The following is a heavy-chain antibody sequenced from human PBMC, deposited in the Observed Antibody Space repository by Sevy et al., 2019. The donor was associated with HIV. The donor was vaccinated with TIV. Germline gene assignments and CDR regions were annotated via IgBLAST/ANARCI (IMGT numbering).Heavy chain of an antibody. CDR3: AKMQGGSYNYYGMDV. CDR1: GFIFSTYG. V-gene: IGHV3-30*18. Sequence: GGSLRLSCAASGFIFSTYGIHWVRQAPGKGLEWVAVISFDGSDKYYADSVRGRFTISRDNSKNTLYLQMNSLRVEDTAIYYCAKMQGGSYNYYGMDVWGQGTTATVSS. J-gene: IGHJ6*02. CDR2: ISFDGSDK. D-gene: IGHD1-26*01.